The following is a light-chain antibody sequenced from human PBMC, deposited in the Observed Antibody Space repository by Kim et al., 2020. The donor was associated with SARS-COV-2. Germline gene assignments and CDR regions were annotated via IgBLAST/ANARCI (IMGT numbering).Light chain of an antibody. CDR3: QQYGSSQWT. J-gene: IGKJ1*01. CDR1: QNVSSSY. Sequence: APGERAALSFSARQNVSSSYLAWYQQKPGQAPRLLIYGASSRATGIPDRFSGSGSGTDFTLTISRLEPEDFAVYYCQQYGSSQWTFGQGTKVDIK. CDR2: GAS. V-gene: IGKV3-20*01.